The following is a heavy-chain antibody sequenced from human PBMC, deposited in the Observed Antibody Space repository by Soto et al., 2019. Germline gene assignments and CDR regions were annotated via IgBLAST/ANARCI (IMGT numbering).Heavy chain of an antibody. Sequence: QVQLVESGGGVVQPGRSLRLSCAASGFTFSSYGMHWVRQAPGKGLEWVAVIWYDGSNKYYADSVKGRFTISRDNSKNPLYLQMNSLRAEDTAVYYCARPGDSSCWSSLGDYYYGMDVWGQGTTVTVSS. CDR1: GFTFSSYG. D-gene: IGHD6-19*01. V-gene: IGHV3-33*01. J-gene: IGHJ6*02. CDR3: ARPGDSSCWSSLGDYYYGMDV. CDR2: IWYDGSNK.